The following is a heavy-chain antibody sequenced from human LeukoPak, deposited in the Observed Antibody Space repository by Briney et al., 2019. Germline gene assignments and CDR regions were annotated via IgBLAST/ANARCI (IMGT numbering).Heavy chain of an antibody. J-gene: IGHJ4*02. CDR3: ASSSGYYTPLDY. D-gene: IGHD3-22*01. CDR1: GYTFTSYY. CDR2: INPSGGST. V-gene: IGHV1-46*01. Sequence: ASVKVSCKASGYTFTSYYMHWVRQAPGQGLEWMGIINPSGGSTSYAQKFQGRVTMTRDMSTSTVYMELSSLRSEDTAVYYCASSSGYYTPLDYWGQGTLVTVSS.